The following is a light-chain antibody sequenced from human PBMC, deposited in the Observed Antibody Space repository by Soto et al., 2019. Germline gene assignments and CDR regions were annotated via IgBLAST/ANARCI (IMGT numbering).Light chain of an antibody. V-gene: IGKV1-39*01. Sequence: DIQMTQSPSSLSASVGDRVTITCRASQSIRRNLNWYQQKPGRAPKLLIYAASSLQSGVTSRFSGSGSGTDFTLTISSLQPEDFATYYCQQSYSTPFTFGPGTKVDIK. CDR1: QSIRRN. CDR2: AAS. J-gene: IGKJ3*01. CDR3: QQSYSTPFT.